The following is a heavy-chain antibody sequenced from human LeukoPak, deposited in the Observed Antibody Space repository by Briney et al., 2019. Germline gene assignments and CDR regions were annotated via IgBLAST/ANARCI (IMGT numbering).Heavy chain of an antibody. CDR3: GRHLRDGHNDPVDY. CDR2: VSHSGIT. CDR1: GFSISSDYY. J-gene: IGHJ4*02. V-gene: IGHV4-38-2*02. D-gene: IGHD5-24*01. Sequence: SETLSLTCTVSGFSISSDYYWGWIRQPPGKGLEWLGSVSHSGITYYNSSLNSRVTISVDTSKNHFSLTVNPVTAADTAVYYCGRHLRDGHNDPVDYWGQGTLVTVSS.